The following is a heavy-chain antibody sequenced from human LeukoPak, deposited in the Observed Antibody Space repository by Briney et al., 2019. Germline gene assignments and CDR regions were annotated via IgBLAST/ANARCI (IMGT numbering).Heavy chain of an antibody. CDR2: ISGSGGST. D-gene: IGHD3-3*01. CDR3: AKDRREYDFWSGFGGDYYYYYGMDV. CDR1: GFTFSSYA. Sequence: PGGSLRLSCAASGFTFSSYAMSWVRQAPGKGLEWVSAISGSGGSTYYADSVKGRFTISRDNSKNTLYLQMNSLRADATAVYYCAKDRREYDFWSGFGGDYYYYYGMDVWGQGTTVTVSS. J-gene: IGHJ6*02. V-gene: IGHV3-23*01.